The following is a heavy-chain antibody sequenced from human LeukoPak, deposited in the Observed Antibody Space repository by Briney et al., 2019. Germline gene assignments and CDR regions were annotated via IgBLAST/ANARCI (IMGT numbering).Heavy chain of an antibody. CDR1: GYTLTELS. D-gene: IGHD3-10*01. CDR2: INPNSGGT. J-gene: IGHJ4*02. CDR3: ALNTYYYGSGSYEDY. V-gene: IGHV1-2*02. Sequence: GASVKVSCKVSGYTLTELSMHWVRQAPGQGLEWMGWINPNSGGTNYAQKFQGRVTMTRDTSISTAYMELSRLRSDDTAVYYCALNTYYYGSGSYEDYWGQGTLVTVSS.